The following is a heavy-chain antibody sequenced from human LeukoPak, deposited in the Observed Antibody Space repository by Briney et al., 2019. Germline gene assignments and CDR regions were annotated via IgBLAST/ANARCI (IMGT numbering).Heavy chain of an antibody. CDR2: INHSGST. J-gene: IGHJ2*01. Sequence: PSETLSLTCAVYGGSFSGYYWSWIRQPPGKGLEWIGEINHSGSTNYNPSLKSRVTISVDTSKNQFSLKLSSVTAADTAVYYCARLGDSSGWYWYFDLWGRGTLVTVSS. D-gene: IGHD3-22*01. V-gene: IGHV4-34*01. CDR1: GGSFSGYY. CDR3: ARLGDSSGWYWYFDL.